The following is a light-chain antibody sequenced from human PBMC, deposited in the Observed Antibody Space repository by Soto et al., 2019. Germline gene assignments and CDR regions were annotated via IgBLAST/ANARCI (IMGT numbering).Light chain of an antibody. Sequence: DVVMTQSPLSLPVTLGQPASISCRSSQSPLYSDGNTYLSWFHQRPGPSPRRLIYKVSHRDSGLPDRFSGSGSGTDFTLQINRVEAEDLGVYYCMQGTYWPSTFGQGTKLEIK. CDR2: KVS. CDR3: MQGTYWPST. J-gene: IGKJ2*01. CDR1: QSPLYSDGNTY. V-gene: IGKV2-30*01.